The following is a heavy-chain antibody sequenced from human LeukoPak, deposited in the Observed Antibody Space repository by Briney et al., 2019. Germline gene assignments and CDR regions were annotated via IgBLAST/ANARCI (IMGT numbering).Heavy chain of an antibody. V-gene: IGHV3-30-3*01. D-gene: IGHD1-26*01. CDR1: GFTFSSYA. CDR2: ISYDGSNK. J-gene: IGHJ6*03. Sequence: GGSLRLSCAASGFTFSSYAMHWVRQAPGKGLEWVAVISYDGSNKYYADSVKGRFTISRDNSKNTLYLQMNSLRAEDTAVYYCARGGSYLPYYYYYMDVWGKGTTVTVSS. CDR3: ARGGSYLPYYYYYMDV.